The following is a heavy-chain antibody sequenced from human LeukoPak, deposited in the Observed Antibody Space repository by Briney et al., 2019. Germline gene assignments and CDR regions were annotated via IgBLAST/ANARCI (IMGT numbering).Heavy chain of an antibody. Sequence: GASVKVSCKASGYTFTSYGISWVRQAPGQGLEWMGWINAYNGNTNYAQKLQGRVTMTTDTSTSTAYMELRSLRSDDTAVYYCAGGELRYFDWLSGWFDPWGQGTLVTVSS. CDR2: INAYNGNT. J-gene: IGHJ5*02. CDR1: GYTFTSYG. D-gene: IGHD3-9*01. V-gene: IGHV1-18*04. CDR3: AGGELRYFDWLSGWFDP.